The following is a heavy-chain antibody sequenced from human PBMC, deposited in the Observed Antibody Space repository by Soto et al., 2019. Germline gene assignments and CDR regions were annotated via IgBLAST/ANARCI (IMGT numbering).Heavy chain of an antibody. J-gene: IGHJ4*02. Sequence: GGSLRLSCAASGFTFSSYEMNWVRKAPGKGLEWVSYISSSGSTIYYADSVKGRFTISRDNAKNSLYLQMNSLRAEDTAVYYCASGSSGWYESDYWGQGTLVTVSS. CDR2: ISSSGSTI. V-gene: IGHV3-48*03. D-gene: IGHD6-19*01. CDR3: ASGSSGWYESDY. CDR1: GFTFSSYE.